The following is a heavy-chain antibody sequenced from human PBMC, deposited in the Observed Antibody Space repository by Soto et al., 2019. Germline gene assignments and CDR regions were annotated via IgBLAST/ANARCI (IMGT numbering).Heavy chain of an antibody. CDR3: ARARQVGDLVDY. CDR1: GYTFTGYY. V-gene: IGHV1-2*02. D-gene: IGHD2-21*02. CDR2: INPNSGGT. J-gene: IGHJ4*02. Sequence: ASVKVSCKASGYTFTGYYMHWVRQAPGQGLEWMGWINPNSGGTNYAQKFQGRVTMTRDTSISTAYIELSRLRSDDMAVYYCARARQVGDLVDYWGQGTLVTVSS.